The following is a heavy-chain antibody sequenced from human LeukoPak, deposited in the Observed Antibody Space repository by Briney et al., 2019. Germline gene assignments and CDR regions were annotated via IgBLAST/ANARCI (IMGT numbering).Heavy chain of an antibody. Sequence: AASVKVSCKASGGTFSSYAISWVRQAPGQGLEWMGRIIPILGIANYAQKFQGRVTITADKSTSTAYMELSSLRSEDTAVCYCARGGVWGVSFGYWGQGTLVTVSS. CDR3: ARGGVWGVSFGY. V-gene: IGHV1-69*04. D-gene: IGHD3-10*02. CDR2: IIPILGIA. J-gene: IGHJ4*02. CDR1: GGTFSSYA.